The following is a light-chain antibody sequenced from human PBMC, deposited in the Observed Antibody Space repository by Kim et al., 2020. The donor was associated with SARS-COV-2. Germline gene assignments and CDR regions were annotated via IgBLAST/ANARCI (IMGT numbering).Light chain of an antibody. V-gene: IGKV3-15*01. CDR3: QRYNNWPLA. Sequence: EIVMTQSPATLSVSPGDRATLSCRASQSVSSKLAWYQQKPGQAPRLLIYGASTRATGIPARFSGSGSGTEFTLTISSLQSEDFAVYYCQRYNNWPLAFGQGTKG. CDR2: GAS. J-gene: IGKJ1*01. CDR1: QSVSSK.